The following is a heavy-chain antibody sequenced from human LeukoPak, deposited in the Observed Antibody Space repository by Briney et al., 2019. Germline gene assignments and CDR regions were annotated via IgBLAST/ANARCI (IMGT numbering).Heavy chain of an antibody. J-gene: IGHJ4*02. V-gene: IGHV3-21*01. Sequence: GGSLRLSCAASGFTFSSYSMNWVRQAPGKGLEWVSSISSSSSYIYYADSVKGRFTISRDNAKNSLYLQMNSLRAKDTAVYYCARDLDPYCSSTSCQRDYWGQGTLVTVSS. CDR2: ISSSSSYI. D-gene: IGHD2-2*01. CDR3: ARDLDPYCSSTSCQRDY. CDR1: GFTFSSYS.